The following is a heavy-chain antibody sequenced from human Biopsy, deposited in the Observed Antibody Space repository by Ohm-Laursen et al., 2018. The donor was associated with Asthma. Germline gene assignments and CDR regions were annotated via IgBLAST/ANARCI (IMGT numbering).Heavy chain of an antibody. D-gene: IGHD1-7*01. J-gene: IGHJ4*02. V-gene: IGHV1-24*01. CDR3: ASDFPKNYVRYNFQF. CDR2: HDHEEGGT. Sequence: ASVKVSCKISGYSLTDLSMHWVRQAPGQGLEWMGGHDHEEGGTVNARRFQGRVTMTEDTSTDTAYMELSSLSSDDTAVHYCASDFPKNYVRYNFQFWGQGTLVTVSS. CDR1: GYSLTDLS.